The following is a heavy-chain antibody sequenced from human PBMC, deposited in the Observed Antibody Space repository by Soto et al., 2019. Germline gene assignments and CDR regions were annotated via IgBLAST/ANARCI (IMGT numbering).Heavy chain of an antibody. Sequence: PGGSLILSCALSGFTFNDYAMGWVRQAPGKGLEWVSTISGSLGSAYYAASVEGRFTISGDNSNNTLYLQMNRLRVEDTATYYCAKDSRLPGFGPLIHAFDIWGQGTMVTVSS. CDR2: ISGSLGSA. D-gene: IGHD3-3*01. V-gene: IGHV3-23*01. CDR3: AKDSRLPGFGPLIHAFDI. CDR1: GFTFNDYA. J-gene: IGHJ3*02.